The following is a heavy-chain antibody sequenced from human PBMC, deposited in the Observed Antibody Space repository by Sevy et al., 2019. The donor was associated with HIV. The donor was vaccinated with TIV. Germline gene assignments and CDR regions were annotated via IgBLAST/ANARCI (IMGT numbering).Heavy chain of an antibody. CDR3: ARPTPRLAPSCAAFFDA. J-gene: IGHJ4*01. V-gene: IGHV3-23*01. D-gene: IGHD3-3*02. Sequence: GGSLRLSCAASGFASGFTFSSFAMSWVRQLPGKGLEWVSTINGRGGSTYYADSVKGRFTFSRDNSNNELFLQMDSLTPAETALYYCARPTPRLAPSCAAFFDAWGHGTLVTVSS. CDR1: GFTFSSFA. CDR2: INGRGGST.